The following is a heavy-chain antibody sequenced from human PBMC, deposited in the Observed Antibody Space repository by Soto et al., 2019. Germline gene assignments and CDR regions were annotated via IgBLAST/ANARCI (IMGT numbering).Heavy chain of an antibody. CDR1: GGTFSSFA. CDR2: IIPLFGTT. V-gene: IGHV1-69*01. D-gene: IGHD4-17*01. J-gene: IGHJ6*02. Sequence: QVQLVQSGAEVKKPGSSVKVSCKASGGTFSSFAISWVRQAPGQGLEWMGEIIPLFGTTNYAQKFQGRVMITADESTTTAYMELSSLRSEDTAVYYCARETTTVTRDYFYYGMDVWGQGTTVTVSS. CDR3: ARETTTVTRDYFYYGMDV.